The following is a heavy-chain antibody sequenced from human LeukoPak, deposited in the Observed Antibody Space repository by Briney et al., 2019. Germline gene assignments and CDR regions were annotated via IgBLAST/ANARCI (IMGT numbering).Heavy chain of an antibody. CDR2: IRYDGSNK. CDR1: GFTFSSYG. J-gene: IGHJ3*02. Sequence: PGGSLRLSCAASGFTFSSYGMHWVRQAPGKGLEWVAFIRYDGSNKYYADSVKGRFTISRDNSKNTLYLQMNSLRAEDTAVYYCAKSSRWELLNDAFDIWGQGTMVTVSS. CDR3: AKSSRWELLNDAFDI. V-gene: IGHV3-30*02. D-gene: IGHD1-26*01.